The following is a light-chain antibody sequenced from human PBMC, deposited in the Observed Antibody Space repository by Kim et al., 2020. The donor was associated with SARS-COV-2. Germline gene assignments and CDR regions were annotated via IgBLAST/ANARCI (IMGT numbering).Light chain of an antibody. CDR3: QQYENLPFT. J-gene: IGKJ3*01. Sequence: ASIGDRVTITCQATQDITNYLNWYQQKPGKAPKLLIYDAANLETGVPSRFSGSGSGTHFTFTISSLQSEDIATYYCQQYENLPFTFGPGTKVDIK. CDR1: QDITNY. V-gene: IGKV1-33*01. CDR2: DAA.